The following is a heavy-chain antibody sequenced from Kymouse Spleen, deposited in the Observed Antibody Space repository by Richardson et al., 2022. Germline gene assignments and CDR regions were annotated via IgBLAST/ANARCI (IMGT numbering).Heavy chain of an antibody. CDR3: ARDLITMVRGAPGDY. CDR1: GFTFSSYG. V-gene: IGHV3-33*01. CDR2: IWYDGSNK. D-gene: IGHD3-10*01. J-gene: IGHJ4*02. Sequence: QVQLVESGGGVVQPGRSLRLSCAASGFTFSSYGMHWVRQAPGKGLEWVAVIWYDGSNKYYADSVKGRFTISRDNSKNTLYLQMNSLRAEDTAVYYCARDLITMVRGAPGDYWGQGTLVTVSS.